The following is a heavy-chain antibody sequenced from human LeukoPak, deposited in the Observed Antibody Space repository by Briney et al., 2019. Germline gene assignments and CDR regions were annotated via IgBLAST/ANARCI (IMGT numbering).Heavy chain of an antibody. CDR1: GFTFSSYA. Sequence: GGSLRLSCAASGFTFSSYAMSWVRQAPGKGLEWVSAISGSGGSTYYADSVKGRFTISRDNSKNTLYLQMNGLRAEDTALYYCAKALEGATRPGYWGQGTLVTVSS. D-gene: IGHD1-26*01. V-gene: IGHV3-23*01. J-gene: IGHJ4*02. CDR2: ISGSGGST. CDR3: AKALEGATRPGY.